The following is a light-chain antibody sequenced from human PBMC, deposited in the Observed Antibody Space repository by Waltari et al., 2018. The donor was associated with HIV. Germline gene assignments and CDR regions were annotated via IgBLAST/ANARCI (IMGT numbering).Light chain of an antibody. CDR1: SSDVGGYNY. V-gene: IGLV2-11*01. Sequence: QSALTQPRSMSGSPGQSVTISCTGTSSDVGGYNYVSWYQQHPGKAPKLMIFDVNKRPSGVPDRFSGSKSGNMASLTISGLQAEDEADYYCCSYADKYTWVFGGGTKLAVL. J-gene: IGLJ3*02. CDR2: DVN. CDR3: CSYADKYTWV.